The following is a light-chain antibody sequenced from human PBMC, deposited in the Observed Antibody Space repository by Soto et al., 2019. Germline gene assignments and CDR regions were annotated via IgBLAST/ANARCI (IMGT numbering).Light chain of an antibody. CDR2: FAS. CDR3: QQYDKWPRT. V-gene: IGKV3-15*01. CDR1: QSVSTN. J-gene: IGKJ1*01. Sequence: IVLSQSPSTLSLSPGEGATLSCRASQSVSTNLAWYQQKPGQPPRLLIYFASTRATAVPARFTAGGSGTEFTLTISSLQSDDLAVYYCQQYDKWPRTSGQGTKVDIK.